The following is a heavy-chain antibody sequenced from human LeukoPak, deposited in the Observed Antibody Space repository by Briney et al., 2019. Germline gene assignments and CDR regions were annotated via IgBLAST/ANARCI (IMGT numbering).Heavy chain of an antibody. J-gene: IGHJ4*02. V-gene: IGHV3-23*01. D-gene: IGHD4-17*01. Sequence: QPGGSLKLSCAASGFIFSNYAMTWVRQAPGKGLEWVSSSGSTTDYSDSVKGRFTISRDNSKNTLYLQMNSLRADDTAVYYCTRDSSYGDYSTAFDYWGQGALVTVSS. CDR2: SGSTT. CDR1: GFIFSNYA. CDR3: TRDSSYGDYSTAFDY.